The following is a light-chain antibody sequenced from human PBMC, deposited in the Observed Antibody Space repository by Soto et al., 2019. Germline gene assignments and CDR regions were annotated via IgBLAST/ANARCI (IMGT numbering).Light chain of an antibody. CDR3: QRYGGMWT. V-gene: IGKV1-5*01. Sequence: DIEMTQSPSTLSASVGDRVTITCRASQSITNRLAWYQQKPGKAPKVLIYDASYLESGVPSRLSGSGSGTDFILTISSLTPDDSATYYCQRYGGMWTFGQGTKVDIK. J-gene: IGKJ1*01. CDR1: QSITNR. CDR2: DAS.